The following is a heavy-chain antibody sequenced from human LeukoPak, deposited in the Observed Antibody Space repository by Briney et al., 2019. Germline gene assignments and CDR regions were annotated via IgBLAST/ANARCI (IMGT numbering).Heavy chain of an antibody. V-gene: IGHV1-69*04. CDR1: GGTFSSYA. CDR2: IIPILGIA. CDR3: ARVNYDILTGSYYYYGMDV. Sequence: ASVKVSCKASGGTFSSYAISRVRQAPGQGLEWMGRIIPILGIANYAQKFQGRVTITADKSTSTAYMELSSLRSEDTAVYYCARVNYDILTGSYYYYGMDVWGQGTTVTVSS. J-gene: IGHJ6*02. D-gene: IGHD3-9*01.